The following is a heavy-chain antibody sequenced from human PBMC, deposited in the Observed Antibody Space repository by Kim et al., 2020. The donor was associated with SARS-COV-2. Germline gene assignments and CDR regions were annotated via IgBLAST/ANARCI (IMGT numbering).Heavy chain of an antibody. V-gene: IGHV3-23*01. CDR3: AKDSDYDFWSGYFDY. CDR2: ISGSGGST. D-gene: IGHD3-3*01. CDR1: GFTFSSYA. Sequence: GGSLRLSCAASGFTFSSYAMSWVRQAPGKGLEWVSAISGSGGSTYYADSVKGRFTISRDNSKNTLYLQMNSLRAEDTAVYYCAKDSDYDFWSGYFDYWGQGTLVTVSS. J-gene: IGHJ4*02.